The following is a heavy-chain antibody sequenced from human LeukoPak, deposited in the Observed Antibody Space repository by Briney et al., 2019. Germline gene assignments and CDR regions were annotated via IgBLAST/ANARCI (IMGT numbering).Heavy chain of an antibody. Sequence: SETLSLTCTVSGGSISSYYWSWIRQPPGKGLEWIGYIYYSGSTNYNPSLKSRVTISVDTSKNQFSLKLSSVTAADTAVYYWGGRGGWYSNYYYYGMDVWGKGTRVTVSS. CDR1: GGSISSYY. CDR2: IYYSGST. V-gene: IGHV4-59*01. J-gene: IGHJ6*04. D-gene: IGHD1-26*01. CDR3: GGRGGWYSNYYYYGMDV.